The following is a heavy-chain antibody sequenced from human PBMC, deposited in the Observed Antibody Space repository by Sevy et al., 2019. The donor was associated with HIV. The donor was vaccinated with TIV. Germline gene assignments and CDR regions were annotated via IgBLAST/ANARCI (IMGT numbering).Heavy chain of an antibody. D-gene: IGHD2-21*01. CDR2: INHSGST. V-gene: IGHV4-34*01. CDR1: GGSFSGYY. J-gene: IGHJ6*03. CDR3: ARGGAYCGGDCYSEYYYYMDV. Sequence: SKTLSLTCAVYGGSFSGYYWSWIRQPPGKGLEWIGEINHSGSTNYNPSLKSRVTISVDTSKNQFSLKLSSVTAADTAVYYCARGGAYCGGDCYSEYYYYMDVWGKGTTVTVSS.